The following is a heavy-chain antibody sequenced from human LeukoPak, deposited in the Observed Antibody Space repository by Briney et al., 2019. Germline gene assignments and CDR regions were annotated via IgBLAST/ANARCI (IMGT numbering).Heavy chain of an antibody. J-gene: IGHJ5*02. CDR1: GYTFTGYY. V-gene: IGHV1-2*02. CDR3: AREGTEYYYDSSGWFDP. CDR2: INPNSGGT. Sequence: ASVKVSCKASGYTFTGYYMHWVRQVPGQGLEWMGWINPNSGGTNYAQKFQGRVTRTRDTSISTAYMELIRLRSDDTAVYYCAREGTEYYYDSSGWFDPWGQGTLVNVSS. D-gene: IGHD3-22*01.